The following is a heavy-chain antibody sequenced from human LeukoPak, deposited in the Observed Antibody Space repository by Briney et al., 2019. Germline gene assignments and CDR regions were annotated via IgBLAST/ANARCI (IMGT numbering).Heavy chain of an antibody. Sequence: PGGSLRLSCAASGFTFSGSAMHWVRQASGKGLEWVGRIRSKANSYATAYAASVKGRFTISRDDSKNTAYLQMNSLKTEDTAVYYCTRSGYSYGGGGDYWGQGTLVTASS. D-gene: IGHD5-18*01. V-gene: IGHV3-73*01. J-gene: IGHJ4*02. CDR3: TRSGYSYGGGGDY. CDR2: IRSKANSYAT. CDR1: GFTFSGSA.